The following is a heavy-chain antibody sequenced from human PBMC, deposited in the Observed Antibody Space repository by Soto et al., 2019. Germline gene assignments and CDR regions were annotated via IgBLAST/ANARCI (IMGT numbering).Heavy chain of an antibody. CDR2: ISAHNGNT. J-gene: IGHJ4*02. CDR1: GYGFTTYG. V-gene: IGHV1-18*01. CDR3: ARGRYGDY. Sequence: QVHLVQSEAEVKKPGASVKVSCKGSGYGFTTYGITWVRQAPGQGLEWRAWISAHNGNTNYAQKLQGRVTVTRDTSTSTAYMELRSLRSDDTAVYYCARGRYGDYWGQGALVTFS. D-gene: IGHD1-1*01.